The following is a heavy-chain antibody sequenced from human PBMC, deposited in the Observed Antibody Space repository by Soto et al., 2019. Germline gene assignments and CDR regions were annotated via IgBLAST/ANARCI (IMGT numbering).Heavy chain of an antibody. CDR1: GGSISSGGYS. D-gene: IGHD3-16*01. CDR3: ARTSTFGGGSGDY. Sequence: PSETLSLTCAVSGGSISSGGYSWSWIRQPPGKGLEWIGYIYHSGSTYYNPSLKSRVTISVDRSKNQFSLKLSSVTAADTAVYYCARTSTFGGGSGDYWGQGTLVTVSS. J-gene: IGHJ4*02. CDR2: IYHSGST. V-gene: IGHV4-30-2*01.